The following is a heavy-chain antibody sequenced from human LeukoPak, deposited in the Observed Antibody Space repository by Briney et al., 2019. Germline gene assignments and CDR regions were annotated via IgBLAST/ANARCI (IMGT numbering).Heavy chain of an antibody. CDR1: GYTFTSNY. D-gene: IGHD2-21*02. Sequence: ASVKVSCKAFGYTFTSNYMHWVRQAPGQGLEWMGIINPSGGSTSYAQKLQGRVTMTRDTSTSTVYMELSSLRSEDTAVYYCARGGSCNSASGGDCSHLLIAWGQGTLVTVSS. CDR3: ARGGSCNSASGGDCSHLLIA. V-gene: IGHV1-46*01. J-gene: IGHJ5*02. CDR2: INPSGGST.